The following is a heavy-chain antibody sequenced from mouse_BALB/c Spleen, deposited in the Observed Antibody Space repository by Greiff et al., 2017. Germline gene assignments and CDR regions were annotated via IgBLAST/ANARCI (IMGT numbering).Heavy chain of an antibody. V-gene: IGHV3-6*02. CDR2: ISYDGSN. CDR1: GYSITSGYY. D-gene: IGHD2-4*01. Sequence: EVKLMESGPGLVKPSQSLSLTCSVTGYSITSGYYWNWIRQFPGNKLEWMGYISYDGSNNYNPSLKNRISITRDTSKNQFFLKLNSVTTEDTATYYCARAYDYAYFDYWGQGTTLTVSS. J-gene: IGHJ2*01. CDR3: ARAYDYAYFDY.